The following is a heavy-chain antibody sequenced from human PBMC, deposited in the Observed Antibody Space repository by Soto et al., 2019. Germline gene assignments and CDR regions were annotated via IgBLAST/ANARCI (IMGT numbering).Heavy chain of an antibody. CDR1: GGSFSRYY. CDR2: INHSGST. Sequence: PSETLSLTCDVYGGSFSRYYLNWIRQPPGKGLEWLGEINHSGSTNYNPSLESRVTISLDTSKTQFSLKLTSVTAADTAVYYCARGEGRLVGTWFDPWGQGTLVTVYS. D-gene: IGHD5-12*01. J-gene: IGHJ5*02. CDR3: ARGEGRLVGTWFDP. V-gene: IGHV4-34*01.